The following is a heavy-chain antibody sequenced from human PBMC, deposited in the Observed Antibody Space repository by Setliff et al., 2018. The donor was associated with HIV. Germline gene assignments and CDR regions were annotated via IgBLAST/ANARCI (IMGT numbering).Heavy chain of an antibody. V-gene: IGHV1-69*13. CDR1: GGTFNSYG. J-gene: IGHJ6*03. Sequence: ASVKVSCKASGGTFNSYGITWMRQAPGQGLEWMGGIIPIFDTANYAPKFQGRVTITADESTSTAFMELSSLRSEDTAVYYCARDHGGTMVRGLIRYYYYYYMDVWGQGTTVTVSS. CDR3: ARDHGGTMVRGLIRYYYYYYMDV. CDR2: IIPIFDTA. D-gene: IGHD3-10*01.